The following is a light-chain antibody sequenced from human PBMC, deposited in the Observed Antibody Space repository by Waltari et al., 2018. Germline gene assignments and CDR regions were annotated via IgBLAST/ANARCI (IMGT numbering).Light chain of an antibody. CDR3: QQSYKTPYT. Sequence: DIQMTQSPSSLSASVRDKVTITCRASQSITLYVDWYQQKPGKAPKLLIYAASTLQTGVPSRFSGSGSGTEFTVTISSVQSEDFATYYCQQSYKTPYTFGQGTKLEI. J-gene: IGKJ2*01. CDR2: AAS. CDR1: QSITLY. V-gene: IGKV1-39*01.